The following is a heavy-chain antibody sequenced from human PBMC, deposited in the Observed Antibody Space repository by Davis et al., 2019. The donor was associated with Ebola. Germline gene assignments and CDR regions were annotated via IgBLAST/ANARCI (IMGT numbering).Heavy chain of an antibody. CDR3: ASRTESLLENWFDP. CDR2: IFWDDDK. Sequence: SGPTLVKPTQTLTLTCTFSGFSLNNRGEGVAWIRQPPGKALEWLALIFWDDDKVYSPFLKTRLSVAKDTSKNQVVLRMTNMDPVDTGTYFCASRTESLLENWFDPWGQGTLVTVSS. J-gene: IGHJ5*02. D-gene: IGHD3-10*01. V-gene: IGHV2-5*02. CDR1: GFSLNNRGEG.